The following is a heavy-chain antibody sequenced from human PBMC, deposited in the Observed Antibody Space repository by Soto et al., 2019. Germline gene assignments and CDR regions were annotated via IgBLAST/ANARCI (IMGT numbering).Heavy chain of an antibody. Sequence: HPGGSLRLSCAASGFTCSSYSMNWVRQAPGKGLEWVSYISSSSSTIYYADSVKGRFTISRDNAKNSLYLQMNSLRAEDTAVYYCARIPSEYRSSSFDYWGQGTLVTVSS. J-gene: IGHJ4*02. CDR1: GFTCSSYS. V-gene: IGHV3-48*01. CDR3: ARIPSEYRSSSFDY. D-gene: IGHD6-6*01. CDR2: ISSSSSTI.